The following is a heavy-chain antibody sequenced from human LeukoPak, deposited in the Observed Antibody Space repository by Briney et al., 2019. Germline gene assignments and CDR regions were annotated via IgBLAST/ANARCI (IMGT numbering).Heavy chain of an antibody. J-gene: IGHJ4*02. CDR2: INPNSGGT. D-gene: IGHD3-10*01. CDR1: GYTFTGYY. Sequence: GASVKVSCKASGYTFTGYYMHWVRQAPGQGLEWMGWINPNSGGTSYAQKFQGRVTMTRDTSISTAYMELSRLRSDDTAVYYCARSPYYGSGSYYLDYWGQGTLVTVSS. CDR3: ARSPYYGSGSYYLDY. V-gene: IGHV1-2*02.